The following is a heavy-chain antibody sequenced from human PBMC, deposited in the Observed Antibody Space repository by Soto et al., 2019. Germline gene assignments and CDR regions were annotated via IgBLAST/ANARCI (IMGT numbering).Heavy chain of an antibody. CDR3: ARAGGYSYGPQLKYYGMDV. V-gene: IGHV3-11*01. J-gene: IGHJ6*02. CDR1: VFTFSDSY. Sequence: GGSLRLSCAASVFTFSDSYMSWIRQAPVKVLEGVSYISSSGSTIYYADSVKGRFTISRDNAKNSLYLQMNSLRAEDTAVYYCARAGGYSYGPQLKYYGMDVWGQGTTVTVSS. CDR2: ISSSGSTI. D-gene: IGHD5-18*01.